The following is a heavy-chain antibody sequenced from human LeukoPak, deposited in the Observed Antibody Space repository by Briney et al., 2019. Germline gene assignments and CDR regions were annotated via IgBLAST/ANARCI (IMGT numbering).Heavy chain of an antibody. Sequence: KPSETLSLTCGVYSESFNTYYWTWIRQPPGKGLEWIGEINRSGSINYNPSLKSRVTMSVDTSKNQLSLTLTSVTAADTAVYYCTATPYRDGPLNYWGQGTLVTVSS. D-gene: IGHD5-24*01. CDR2: INRSGSI. CDR3: TATPYRDGPLNY. CDR1: SESFNTYY. V-gene: IGHV4-34*01. J-gene: IGHJ4*02.